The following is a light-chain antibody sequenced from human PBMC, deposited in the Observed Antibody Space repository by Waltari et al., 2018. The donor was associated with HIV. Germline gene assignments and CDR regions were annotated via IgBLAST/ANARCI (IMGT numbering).Light chain of an antibody. CDR3: QVWDYNSDRWV. V-gene: IGLV3-21*02. CDR2: DDS. Sequence: SYVLTQPPSVSVAPGQTARITCGGTNIGTNNMHWYQQRPGQAPVLVVSDDSDRPSDIPERFSGSNSANTATLSISRVEAGDEADYYCQVWDYNSDRWVFGGGTKLTVL. J-gene: IGLJ3*02. CDR1: NIGTNN.